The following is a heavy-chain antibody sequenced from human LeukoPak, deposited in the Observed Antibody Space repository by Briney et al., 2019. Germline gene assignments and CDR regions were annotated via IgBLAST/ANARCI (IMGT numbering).Heavy chain of an antibody. CDR1: GFTFSSYA. V-gene: IGHV4-38-2*01. CDR3: ARISLTGYAPISGYFDY. Sequence: GSLRLSCAASGFTFSSYAMSWVRQAPGKGLEWIGIIYYSGSTYYNPSLKSRVTISVDTSKNQFSLKLTSVTAADTAVYYCARISLTGYAPISGYFDYWGQGTLVTVSS. J-gene: IGHJ4*02. D-gene: IGHD3-9*01. CDR2: IYYSGST.